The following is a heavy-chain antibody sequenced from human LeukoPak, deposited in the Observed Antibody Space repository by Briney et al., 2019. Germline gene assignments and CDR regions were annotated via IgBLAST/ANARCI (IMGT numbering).Heavy chain of an antibody. D-gene: IGHD6-19*01. CDR2: IYHSGST. V-gene: IGHV4-38-2*01. Sequence: SETLSLTCAVSGYSISSGYCWGWIRQPPGKGLEWIGSIYHSGSTYYNPSLKSRVTISVDTSKNQFSLKLSSVTAADTAVYYCARLGPHGGGLVGGPEADDYWGQGTLLAVSS. CDR1: GYSISSGYC. J-gene: IGHJ4*02. CDR3: ARLGPHGGGLVGGPEADDY.